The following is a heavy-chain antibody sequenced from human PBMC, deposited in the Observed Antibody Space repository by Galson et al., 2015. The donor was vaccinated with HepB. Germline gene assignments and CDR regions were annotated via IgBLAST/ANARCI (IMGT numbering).Heavy chain of an antibody. J-gene: IGHJ4*02. V-gene: IGHV3-33*08. Sequence: LRLSCAASGFTFRNYGMQWVRQAPGKGLEWVAIIWYDGSNKYYADSVKGRFTISRDNSKSTLYLQMNSLRDEDTAIYYCATIQRSSGWYGGYWGQGTLVTVSS. CDR3: ATIQRSSGWYGGY. CDR1: GFTFRNYG. D-gene: IGHD6-19*01. CDR2: IWYDGSNK.